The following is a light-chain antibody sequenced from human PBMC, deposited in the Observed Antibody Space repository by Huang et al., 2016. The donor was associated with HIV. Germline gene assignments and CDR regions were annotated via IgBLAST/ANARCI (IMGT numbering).Light chain of an antibody. Sequence: EIVLTQSPATLSLSPGDRATLSCRASQSVSSYFAWYQQKPGQAPRLLIYATSNRATGGPARCSGSGSGTDFTLTISSLEPEDFANYYCQQRISWPPSYTFGQGTKVEI. CDR1: QSVSSY. CDR3: QQRISWPPSYT. CDR2: ATS. V-gene: IGKV3-11*01. J-gene: IGKJ2*01.